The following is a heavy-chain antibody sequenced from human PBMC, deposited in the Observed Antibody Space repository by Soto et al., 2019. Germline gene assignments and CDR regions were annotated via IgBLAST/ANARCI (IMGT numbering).Heavy chain of an antibody. CDR3: ARVAY. V-gene: IGHV3-21*02. J-gene: IGHJ4*02. CDR1: GFTFGRYS. Sequence: EVQLVESGGGLVKPGGSLTLSCTGSGFTFGRYSMNWVRQAPGKGLEWVASISTGSNDISYANSVKGRLIVSRDNAKNSLYLQMNGLSTEDTAVYYCARVAYWGQGTLVTVSS. CDR2: ISTGSNDI.